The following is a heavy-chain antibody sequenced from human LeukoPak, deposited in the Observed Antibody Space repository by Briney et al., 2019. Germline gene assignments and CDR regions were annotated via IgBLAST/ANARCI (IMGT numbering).Heavy chain of an antibody. CDR2: ISYDGSNK. D-gene: IGHD3-22*01. J-gene: IGHJ4*02. CDR3: VRVLYDSSGYYYLLY. Sequence: PGRSLRLSCAASGFTFSIFGMHWARHAPGKGRECVAVISYDGSNKYYAHSVRGRFTISRDNSKNTLYLQMNSLRAEDTAVCYCVRVLYDSSGYYYLLYWGEGTLVTVSS. CDR1: GFTFSIFG. V-gene: IGHV3-30*03.